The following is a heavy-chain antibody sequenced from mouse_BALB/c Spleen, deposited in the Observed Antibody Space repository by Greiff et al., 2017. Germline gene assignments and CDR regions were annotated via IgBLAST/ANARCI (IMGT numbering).Heavy chain of an antibody. J-gene: IGHJ4*01. CDR2: ISSGSSTI. D-gene: IGHD2-1*01. CDR1: GFTFSSFG. CDR3: AREGYGNDYAMDY. Sequence: EVKLVESGGGLVQPGGSRKLSCAASGFTFSSFGMHWVRQAPEKGLEWVAYISSGSSTIYYADTVKGRFTISRDNPKNTLFLQMTSLRSEDTAMYYCAREGYGNDYAMDYWGQGTSVTVSS. V-gene: IGHV5-17*02.